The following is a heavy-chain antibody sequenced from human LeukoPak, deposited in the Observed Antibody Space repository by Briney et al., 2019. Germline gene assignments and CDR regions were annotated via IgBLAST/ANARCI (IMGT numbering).Heavy chain of an antibody. V-gene: IGHV1-69*13. J-gene: IGHJ6*02. D-gene: IGHD6-19*01. Sequence: SVKVSCKASGGTFSSYAISWVRQAPGQGLEWMGGIIPIFGTANYAQKFQGRVTITADESTSTAYMELSSLRSEDTAVYYCATIAVAGTENYYGMDVWGQGTTVTVSS. CDR3: ATIAVAGTENYYGMDV. CDR1: GGTFSSYA. CDR2: IIPIFGTA.